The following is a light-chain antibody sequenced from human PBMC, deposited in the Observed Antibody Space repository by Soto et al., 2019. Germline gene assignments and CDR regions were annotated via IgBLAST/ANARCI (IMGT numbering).Light chain of an antibody. Sequence: QSALTQPPSVSGAPGQRVTISCAGGSSNIGAGYDVHWYQHIPGTAPKLLIYINTNRPSGVPDRFSGSRSGPSASLAITGLQAQDEAVYFCQSYDSTLKTDVFGSGTKLTVL. CDR2: INT. CDR1: SSNIGAGYD. J-gene: IGLJ1*01. V-gene: IGLV1-40*01. CDR3: QSYDSTLKTDV.